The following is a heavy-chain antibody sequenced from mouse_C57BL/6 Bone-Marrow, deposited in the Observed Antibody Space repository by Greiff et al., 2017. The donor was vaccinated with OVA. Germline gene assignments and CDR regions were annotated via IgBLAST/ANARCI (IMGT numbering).Heavy chain of an antibody. CDR3: AIRPFAY. CDR1: GYTFTSYW. CDR2: IDPNSGGT. D-gene: IGHD1-2*01. V-gene: IGHV1-62-3*01. Sequence: VKLMESGAELVKPGASVKLSCKASGYTFTSYWMHWVKQRPGRGLEWIGRIDPNSGGTKYNQKFKGKATLTVDKSSSTAYMQLSSLTSEDSAVYYCAIRPFAYWGQGTLVTVSA. J-gene: IGHJ3*01.